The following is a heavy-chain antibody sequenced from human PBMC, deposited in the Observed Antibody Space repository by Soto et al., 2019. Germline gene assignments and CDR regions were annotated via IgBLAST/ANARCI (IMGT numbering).Heavy chain of an antibody. CDR2: INAGNGNT. J-gene: IGHJ4*02. Sequence: QVQLVQSGAEEKKPGASVKVSCKASGYTFTSYAMHWVRQAPGQRLEWMGWINAGNGNTKYSQKFQGRVTITRDTSASTAYMEPSSLRSQDTAVYYGARSIVVVTALDYWGQGTLVTVSS. D-gene: IGHD2-21*02. V-gene: IGHV1-3*05. CDR3: ARSIVVVTALDY. CDR1: GYTFTSYA.